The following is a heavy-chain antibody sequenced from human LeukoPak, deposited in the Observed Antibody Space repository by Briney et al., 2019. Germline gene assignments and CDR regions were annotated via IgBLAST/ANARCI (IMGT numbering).Heavy chain of an antibody. D-gene: IGHD3-22*01. V-gene: IGHV1-69*13. CDR2: IIPIFGTA. Sequence: SVKVSCKASGGTFSSYAISWVRQAPGQGLEWMGGIIPIFGTANYAQKFQGRVTITADESTSTAYMELSSLRVEDTAVYYCARDGADNSGYYFGSLWGQGTMVTVSS. J-gene: IGHJ3*01. CDR3: ARDGADNSGYYFGSL. CDR1: GGTFSSYA.